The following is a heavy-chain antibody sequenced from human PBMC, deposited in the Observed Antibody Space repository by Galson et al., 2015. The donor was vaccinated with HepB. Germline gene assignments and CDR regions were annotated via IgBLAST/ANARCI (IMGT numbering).Heavy chain of an antibody. V-gene: IGHV3-21*01. J-gene: IGHJ5*02. D-gene: IGHD6-13*01. CDR2: ISSSSSYI. CDR1: GFTFSSYS. CDR3: ARDPTDDSSSWYRGIMVRWFDP. Sequence: SLRLSCAASGFTFSSYSMNWVRQAPGKGLEWVSSISSSSSYIYYADSVKGRFTISRDNAKNSPYLQMNSLRVEDTAVYYCARDPTDDSSSWYRGIMVRWFDPWGQGTLVTVSS.